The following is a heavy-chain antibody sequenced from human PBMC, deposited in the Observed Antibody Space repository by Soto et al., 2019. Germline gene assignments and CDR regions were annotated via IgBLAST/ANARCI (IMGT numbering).Heavy chain of an antibody. V-gene: IGHV4-4*02. CDR1: GGSISSSNW. D-gene: IGHD3-22*01. CDR2: IYHSGST. J-gene: IGHJ3*02. CDR3: ARDWSLVDYYDSSGYHDAFDI. Sequence: QVQLQESGPGLVKPSGTLSLTCAVSGGSISSSNWWSWVRQPPGKGLEWIGEIYHSGSTNYNPSLKSRVTTSVDKSKNQFSLKLSSVTAADTAVYYCARDWSLVDYYDSSGYHDAFDIWGQGTMVTVSS.